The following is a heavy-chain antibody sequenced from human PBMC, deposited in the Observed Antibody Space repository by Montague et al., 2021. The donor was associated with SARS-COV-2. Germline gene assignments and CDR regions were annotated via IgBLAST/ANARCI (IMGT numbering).Heavy chain of an antibody. V-gene: IGHV3-48*04. Sequence: SLRLSCAASGFTFSGYSMNWVRQAPGKGLEWVSYISSSSSTIYYSDSVKGLFTISRDNAKNSLYLQMNSLRAEDTAVYYCARDLRWGYYDILTGYYRPLDYWGQGTLVTVSS. CDR2: ISSSSSTI. CDR3: ARDLRWGYYDILTGYYRPLDY. D-gene: IGHD3-9*01. J-gene: IGHJ4*02. CDR1: GFTFSGYS.